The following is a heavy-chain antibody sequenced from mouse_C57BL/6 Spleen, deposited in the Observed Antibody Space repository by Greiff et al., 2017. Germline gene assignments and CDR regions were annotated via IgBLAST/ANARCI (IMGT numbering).Heavy chain of an antibody. D-gene: IGHD3-2*02. CDR1: GFSLTSYG. V-gene: IGHV2-5*01. Sequence: VQVVESGPGLVQPSQSLSITCTVSGFSLTSYGVHWVRQSPGKGLEWLGVIWRGGSTDYNAAFMSRLSITKDNSKSQVFFKMNSLQADDTAIYYCAKAKTAQAGAMDYWGQGTSVTVSS. CDR2: IWRGGST. J-gene: IGHJ4*01. CDR3: AKAKTAQAGAMDY.